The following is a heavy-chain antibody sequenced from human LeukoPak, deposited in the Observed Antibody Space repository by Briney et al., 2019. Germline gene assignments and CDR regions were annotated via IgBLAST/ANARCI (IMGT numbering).Heavy chain of an antibody. CDR1: GFTFSRYD. J-gene: IGHJ4*02. CDR2: ISGSGGST. V-gene: IGHV3-23*01. D-gene: IGHD3-10*01. CDR3: AKVFRRFGVKTPHDY. Sequence: PGGSLRLSCAASGFTFSRYDMIWVRQAPGKGLEWVSAISGSGGSTYYADTVKGRFTISRDNSKNTLYLQMNSLRAEDTAVYYCAKVFRRFGVKTPHDYWGQGTLVTVSS.